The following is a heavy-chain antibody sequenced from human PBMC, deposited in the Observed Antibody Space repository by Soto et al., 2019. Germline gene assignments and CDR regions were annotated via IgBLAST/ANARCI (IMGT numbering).Heavy chain of an antibody. CDR3: AIAFKVTTRYYYYGMDV. Sequence: LCLTCTVSGGSISSFYWSWFGQPPGKRLEWSGYIYYCGSTNYNPSLKSRVTISAATSKTQSSLKLSSVNAAYTAVTHCAIAFKVTTRYYYYGMDVWGQGTTVTVSS. CDR1: GGSISSFY. J-gene: IGHJ6*02. D-gene: IGHD4-17*01. V-gene: IGHV4-59*01. CDR2: IYYCGST.